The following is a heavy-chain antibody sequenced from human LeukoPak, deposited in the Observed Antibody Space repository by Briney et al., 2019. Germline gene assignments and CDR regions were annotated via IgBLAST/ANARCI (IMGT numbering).Heavy chain of an antibody. CDR1: GDSVSSISAA. J-gene: IGHJ4*02. Sequence: SHTLSLTCAISGDSVSSISAAWNWIRPSPSRGLEWLGRTYYRSKWYNDYAVSVKSRITINPGTSKNQFSLQLNSVPPEDTAVYYCAREQLQRRGDYWGQGTLVTVSS. CDR2: TYYRSKWYN. V-gene: IGHV6-1*01. CDR3: AREQLQRRGDY. D-gene: IGHD1-1*01.